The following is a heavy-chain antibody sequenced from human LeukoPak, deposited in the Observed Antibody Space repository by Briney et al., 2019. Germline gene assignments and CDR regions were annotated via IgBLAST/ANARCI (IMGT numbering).Heavy chain of an antibody. CDR2: MNPNSGNT. CDR3: ARGRGSGSYYKDYFDY. V-gene: IGHV1-8*01. D-gene: IGHD3-10*01. CDR1: GYTFTSYD. Sequence: ASVKVSCKASGYTFTSYDINWVRQATGQGLEWMGWMNPNSGNTGYAQKFQGRVTMTRNTSISTAYMELSSLRSEDTAVYYCARGRGSGSYYKDYFDYWGQGTLVTASS. J-gene: IGHJ4*02.